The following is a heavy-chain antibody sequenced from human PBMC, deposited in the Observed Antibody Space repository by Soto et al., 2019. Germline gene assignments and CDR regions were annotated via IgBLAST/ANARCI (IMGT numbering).Heavy chain of an antibody. CDR2: IVVGSGNT. CDR3: AAGPYTYYYDSSGYSGY. CDR1: GFTFTSSA. J-gene: IGHJ4*02. Sequence: GASVKVSCKASGFTFTSSAVQWVRQARGQRLEWIGWIVVGSGNTNYAQKFQERVTIARDMSTSTAYMELSSLRSEDTAVYYCAAGPYTYYYDSSGYSGYWGQGTLVTVSS. V-gene: IGHV1-58*01. D-gene: IGHD3-22*01.